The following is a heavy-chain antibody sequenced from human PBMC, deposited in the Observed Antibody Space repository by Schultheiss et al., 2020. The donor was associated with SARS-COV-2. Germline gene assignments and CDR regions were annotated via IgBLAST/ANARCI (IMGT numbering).Heavy chain of an antibody. Sequence: GGSLRLSCAASGFTFSSYEMNWVRQAPGKGLEWVSYISSSGSTIYYADSVKGRFTISRDNAKNSLYLQMNSLRAEDTAVYYCARGFTYYYDSSGYSRVGSAFDIWGQGTMVTVSS. D-gene: IGHD3-22*01. CDR3: ARGFTYYYDSSGYSRVGSAFDI. CDR2: ISSSGSTI. V-gene: IGHV3-48*03. CDR1: GFTFSSYE. J-gene: IGHJ3*02.